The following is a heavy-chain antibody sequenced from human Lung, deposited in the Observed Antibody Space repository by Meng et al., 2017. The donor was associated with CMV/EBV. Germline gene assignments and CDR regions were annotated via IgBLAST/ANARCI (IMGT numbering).Heavy chain of an antibody. J-gene: IGHJ4*02. CDR1: GGSIGSGGYY. CDR2: IYYTGST. Sequence: GQPQGPGPGLVKPSQTRSLTCTVSGGSIGSGGYYWSWIRQHPGKGLEWIGYIYYTGSTFYNPSLKSRVTISVDTSKNQFSLKLIPATAADTAVYYCAREAGRDGYATPKFDYWGQGTLVTVSS. V-gene: IGHV4-31*03. CDR3: AREAGRDGYATPKFDY. D-gene: IGHD5-24*01.